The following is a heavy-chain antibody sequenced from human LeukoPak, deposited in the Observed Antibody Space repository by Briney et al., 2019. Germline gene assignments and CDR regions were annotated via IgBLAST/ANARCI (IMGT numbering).Heavy chain of an antibody. V-gene: IGHV1-18*01. CDR1: GGTFSSYA. CDR3: ARDRGSYPLVDY. D-gene: IGHD1-26*01. CDR2: ISAYNGNT. J-gene: IGHJ4*02. Sequence: ASVKVSCKASGGTFSSYAISWVRQAPGQGLEWMGWISAYNGNTNYAQKLQGRVTMTTDTSTSTAYMELRSLRSDDTAVYYCARDRGSYPLVDYWGQGTLVTVSS.